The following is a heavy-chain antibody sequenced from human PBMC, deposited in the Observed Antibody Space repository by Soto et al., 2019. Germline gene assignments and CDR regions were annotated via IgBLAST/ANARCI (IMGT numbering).Heavy chain of an antibody. CDR3: AREGSGYNF. CDR1: GGSFSNFG. V-gene: IGHV1-69*13. Sequence: GASVKVSCKASGGSFSNFGISWVRQAPGQGLELMGGIVPVFGRPNYAQRFRGRLTITADESTSTGYMELISLRSDDTAVYYCAREGSGYNFWGQGTQVTVYS. CDR2: IVPVFGRP. J-gene: IGHJ4*02. D-gene: IGHD5-12*01.